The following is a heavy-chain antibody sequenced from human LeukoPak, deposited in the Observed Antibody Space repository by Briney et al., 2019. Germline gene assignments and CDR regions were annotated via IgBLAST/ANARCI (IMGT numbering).Heavy chain of an antibody. Sequence: GGSLRLSCAASGFTFSSYWMHWVRQAPGKGLVWVSRINSDGSSTSYADSVKGRFTISRDNAKNTLYLQTNSLRAEDTAVYYCARENSYGYGFDYWGQGTLVTVSS. V-gene: IGHV3-74*01. CDR2: INSDGSST. CDR1: GFTFSSYW. J-gene: IGHJ4*02. CDR3: ARENSYGYGFDY. D-gene: IGHD5-18*01.